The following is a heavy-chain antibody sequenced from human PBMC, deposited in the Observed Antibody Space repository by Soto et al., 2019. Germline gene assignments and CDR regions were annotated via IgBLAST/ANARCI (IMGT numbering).Heavy chain of an antibody. CDR3: ARVRQGCSANNCYFDP. Sequence: LSLTCTLSGGSVRAPDWWNWVRQSPDKGLEWIAEVHISGHSNYNPSLRSRVSVSIDSSKNQFYLNLNSVTAADTAIYYCARVRQGCSANNCYFDPWGQGTQVTVSS. CDR2: VHISGHS. J-gene: IGHJ5*01. CDR1: GGSVRAPDW. D-gene: IGHD1-1*01. V-gene: IGHV4-4*02.